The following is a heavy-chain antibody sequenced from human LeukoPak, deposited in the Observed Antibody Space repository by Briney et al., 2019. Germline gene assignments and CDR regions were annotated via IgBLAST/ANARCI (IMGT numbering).Heavy chain of an antibody. CDR2: ISYDGSNK. Sequence: GGSLRLSCAASGFTVSSNYMSWVRQAPGKGLEWVAVISYDGSNKYYADSVKGRFTISRDNSKNTLYLQMNSLRAEDTAVYYCAREPYDSSGYYYYWGQGTLVTVSS. CDR1: GFTVSSNY. CDR3: AREPYDSSGYYYY. D-gene: IGHD3-22*01. J-gene: IGHJ4*02. V-gene: IGHV3-30-3*01.